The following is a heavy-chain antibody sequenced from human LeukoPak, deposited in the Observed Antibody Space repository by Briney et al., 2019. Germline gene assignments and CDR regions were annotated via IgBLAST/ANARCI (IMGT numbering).Heavy chain of an antibody. CDR1: GGSFSGYY. D-gene: IGHD3-3*01. J-gene: IGHJ4*02. V-gene: IGHV4-34*01. CDR2: INHSGST. CDR3: ARRLRFLEWLGYFDY. Sequence: SETLSLTCAVYGGSFSGYYWSWIRQPPGKGLEWIGEINHSGSTNYNPSLKSRVTISVDTSKNQFSLKLSSVTAADTAVYYCARRLRFLEWLGYFDYWGQGTLVTVSS.